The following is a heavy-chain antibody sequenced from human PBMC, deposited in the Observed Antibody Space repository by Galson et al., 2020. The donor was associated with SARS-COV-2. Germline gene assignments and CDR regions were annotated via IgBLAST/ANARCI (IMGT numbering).Heavy chain of an antibody. V-gene: IGHV1-2*02. CDR3: ALGPEAATYIAH. Sequence: GASVKVSCKASGYSLIDNYLIWVRQAPGQGLEWMGWISPSSGATRIAQKFEGRVTLTRDTAINMAYMQLRGLTSDDTATYFCALGPEAATYIAHWGQGTLVTVSS. D-gene: IGHD3-16*01. CDR2: ISPSSGAT. CDR1: GYSLIDNY. J-gene: IGHJ4*02.